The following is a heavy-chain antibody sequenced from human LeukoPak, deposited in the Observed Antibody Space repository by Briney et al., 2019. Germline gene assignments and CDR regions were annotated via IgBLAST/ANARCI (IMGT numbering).Heavy chain of an antibody. Sequence: SQTLSLTCAISGASVSSNRAAWNWIRQSPSRGLEWLGRTYYRSKWYNDYAGSVKSRITINSDTSKNQFSLHLKSVTPEDTAVYYCAREDHTNARIDDWGQGTLVTVSS. V-gene: IGHV6-1*01. D-gene: IGHD1-14*01. CDR1: GASVSSNRAA. CDR2: TYYRSKWYN. CDR3: AREDHTNARIDD. J-gene: IGHJ4*02.